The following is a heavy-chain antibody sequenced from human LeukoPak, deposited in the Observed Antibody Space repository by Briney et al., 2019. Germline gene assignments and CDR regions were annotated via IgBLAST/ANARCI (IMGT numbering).Heavy chain of an antibody. CDR1: GGAISSSSYY. Sequence: PSETLSLTCTVSGGAISSSSYYWGGIRRPPGGGREWVGSIYYSGSTYYNPSLKRRVTISVDTSKNQFSLKLSSMTAADTAVYYCARGLGSGWYFLGSDYNWFDPWGQGTLVTVSS. CDR2: IYYSGST. J-gene: IGHJ5*02. CDR3: ARGLGSGWYFLGSDYNWFDP. D-gene: IGHD6-19*01. V-gene: IGHV4-39*07.